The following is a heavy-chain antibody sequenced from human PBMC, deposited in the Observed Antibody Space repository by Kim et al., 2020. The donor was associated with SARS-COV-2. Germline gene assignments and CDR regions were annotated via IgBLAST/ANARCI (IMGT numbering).Heavy chain of an antibody. Sequence: ASVKVSCKASGYTFTSYYMHWVRQAPGQGLEWMGIINPSGGSTSYAQKFQGRVTMTRDTSTSTVYMELSSLRSEDTAVYYCARIVGGALRYFDWSDAFDIWGQGKMVTVSS. D-gene: IGHD3-9*01. J-gene: IGHJ3*02. CDR2: INPSGGST. CDR1: GYTFTSYY. CDR3: ARIVGGALRYFDWSDAFDI. V-gene: IGHV1-46*01.